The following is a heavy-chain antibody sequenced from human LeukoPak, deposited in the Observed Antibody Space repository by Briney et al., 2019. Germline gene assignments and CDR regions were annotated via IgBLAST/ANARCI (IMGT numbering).Heavy chain of an antibody. J-gene: IGHJ4*02. V-gene: IGHV1-69*13. CDR1: VGTFSSYA. CDR3: ACKNWGSSGGSAGGDY. Sequence: SSVKVSCKASVGTFSSYANSRLRQPPGLGLEWVGVILPIFGTANYAQKLQRRVTITADDSTNRAYMELSSLTYEHTAMYYCACKNWGSSGGSAGGDYWGQGTLATVSS. CDR2: ILPIFGTA. D-gene: IGHD7-27*01.